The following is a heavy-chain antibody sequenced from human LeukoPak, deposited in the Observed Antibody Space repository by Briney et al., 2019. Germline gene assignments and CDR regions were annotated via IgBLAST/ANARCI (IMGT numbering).Heavy chain of an antibody. CDR3: VKDSVVVAGLVNYFDY. D-gene: IGHD6-19*01. Sequence: PGGSLRLSCAASGFTFSSYAMSWVRQAPGKGLEWVSAISGSGGDTFYTDSVKGRFTISRDNSKNTLYLQMKGLRAEDTAVYYCVKDSVVVAGLVNYFDYWGQGTLVTVSS. J-gene: IGHJ4*02. CDR2: ISGSGGDT. V-gene: IGHV3-23*01. CDR1: GFTFSSYA.